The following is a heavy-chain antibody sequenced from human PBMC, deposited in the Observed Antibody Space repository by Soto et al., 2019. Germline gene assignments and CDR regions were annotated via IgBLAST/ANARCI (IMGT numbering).Heavy chain of an antibody. D-gene: IGHD2-15*01. CDR2: TYYRSKWYN. J-gene: IGHJ4*02. CDR1: GDSVSSNSAA. V-gene: IGHV6-1*01. CDR3: ARDWGGRYCSGGSCYYTLFRGGYYFDY. Sequence: SQTLSLTCAISGDSVSSNSAAWNWIRQSPSRGLEWLGRTYYRSKWYNDYAVSVKSRITINPDTSKNQFSLQLNSVTPEDTAVYYCARDWGGRYCSGGSCYYTLFRGGYYFDYWGQGTLVTVSS.